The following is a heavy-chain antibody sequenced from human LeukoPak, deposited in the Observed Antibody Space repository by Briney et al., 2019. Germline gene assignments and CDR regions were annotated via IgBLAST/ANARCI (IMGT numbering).Heavy chain of an antibody. CDR3: ARDPYYYDSSGYYYVDAFDI. D-gene: IGHD3-22*01. CDR2: ISSSSSCI. J-gene: IGHJ3*02. CDR1: GFTFSSYS. Sequence: TGGSLRLSCAASGFTFSSYSMNWVRQAPGKGLEWVSSISSSSSCIYYADSVKGRFTISRDNAKNSLYLQMNSLRAEDTAVYYCARDPYYYDSSGYYYVDAFDIWGQGTMVTVSS. V-gene: IGHV3-21*01.